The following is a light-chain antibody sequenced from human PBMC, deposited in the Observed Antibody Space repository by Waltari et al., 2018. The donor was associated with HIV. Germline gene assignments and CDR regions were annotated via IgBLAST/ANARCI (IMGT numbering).Light chain of an antibody. CDR1: SSDVGGYNY. V-gene: IGLV2-14*03. Sequence: HSALTQPASVSGSPGQSITIPCTGPSSDVGGYNYVSWYRLHPGEVPKLMIFDVNNRPSGVSNRFSGSKSGNTASLTISGLQVEDEADYYCSSYTSSSIVIFGGGTKVTVL. CDR3: SSYTSSSIVI. CDR2: DVN. J-gene: IGLJ2*01.